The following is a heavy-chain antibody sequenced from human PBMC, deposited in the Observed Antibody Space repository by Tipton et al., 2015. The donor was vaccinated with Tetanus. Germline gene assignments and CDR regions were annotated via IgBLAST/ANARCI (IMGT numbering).Heavy chain of an antibody. J-gene: IGHJ4*02. V-gene: IGHV4-61*08. CDR3: ARANFDFSKKGPFDS. CDR2: ISGGGRS. CDR1: GGSLRSGDHY. D-gene: IGHD3-3*01. Sequence: LRLSCTVSGGSLRSGDHYWSWIRQPPGKGLEWRAYISGGGRSNSNYYLKSRIIKSGYTSKYQYSLKLASVTGADTAAYFCARANFDFSKKGPFDSWGQGILVIVSS.